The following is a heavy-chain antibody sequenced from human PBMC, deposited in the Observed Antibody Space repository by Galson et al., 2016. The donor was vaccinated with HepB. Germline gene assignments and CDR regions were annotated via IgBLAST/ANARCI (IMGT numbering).Heavy chain of an antibody. D-gene: IGHD3-10*01. J-gene: IGHJ4*02. CDR3: AKDRTTMIRGVGYFDS. Sequence: SLRLSCAASGFTFSSYAMYWVRQAPGKGLEWVSGITGSGGSTYYADSVKGRLTVSRDNSKDTLFLQMNSLRGEDTGLYYCAKDRTTMIRGVGYFDSWGQGTLVIVSS. CDR2: ITGSGGST. CDR1: GFTFSSYA. V-gene: IGHV3-23*01.